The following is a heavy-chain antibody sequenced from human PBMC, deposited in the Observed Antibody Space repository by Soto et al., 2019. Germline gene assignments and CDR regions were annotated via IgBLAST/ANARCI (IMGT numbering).Heavy chain of an antibody. D-gene: IGHD3-10*01. J-gene: IGHJ4*02. Sequence: ASVKVSFKASGYTFTSYGISWVRQAPGQGLEWMGWISAYNGNTNYAQKLQGRVTMTTDTSTSTAYMELRSLRSDDTAVYYCARVSSRITMVRGVHDYWGQGTLVTVSS. CDR3: ARVSSRITMVRGVHDY. CDR2: ISAYNGNT. V-gene: IGHV1-18*01. CDR1: GYTFTSYG.